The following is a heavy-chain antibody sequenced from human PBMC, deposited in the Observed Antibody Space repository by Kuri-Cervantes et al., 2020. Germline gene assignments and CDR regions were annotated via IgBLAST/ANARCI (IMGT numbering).Heavy chain of an antibody. V-gene: IGHV4-59*05. CDR2: IYYSGST. CDR3: VRVLKSSSRYYFGY. CDR1: GGSISSYY. D-gene: IGHD6-13*01. Sequence: GSLRLSCTVSGGSISSYYWSWIRQPPGKGLEWIGSIYYSGSTYYNPSLKSRVTISVDTSKNQFSLKLSSVTAADTAVYYCVRVLKSSSRYYFGYWGQGTLVTVSS. J-gene: IGHJ4*02.